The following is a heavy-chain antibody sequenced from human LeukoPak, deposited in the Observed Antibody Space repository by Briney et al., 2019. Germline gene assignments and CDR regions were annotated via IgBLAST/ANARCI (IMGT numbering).Heavy chain of an antibody. J-gene: IGHJ4*02. V-gene: IGHV3-30*18. Sequence: GRSLRLSCAASGFTFSSYGMHWVRQAPGKGLEWVAVISYDGSNKYYADSVKGRFTISRDNSKNTLYLQMNSLRAEDTAVYYCAKLVVYYDSSGTLDYWGQGTLVTVSS. CDR1: GFTFSSYG. D-gene: IGHD3-22*01. CDR2: ISYDGSNK. CDR3: AKLVVYYDSSGTLDY.